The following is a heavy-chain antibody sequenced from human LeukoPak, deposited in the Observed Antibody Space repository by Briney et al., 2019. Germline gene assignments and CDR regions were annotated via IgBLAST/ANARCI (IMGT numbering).Heavy chain of an antibody. Sequence: GGSLRLSCAASGFTFSSYGMHWVRQAPGKGLEWVAFIRYDGSNKYYADSVKGRFTISRENSKNTLYLQMNSLRAEDTAVYYCAKDHDYGGNPYYFDYWGQGTLVTVSS. J-gene: IGHJ4*02. V-gene: IGHV3-30*02. CDR3: AKDHDYGGNPYYFDY. D-gene: IGHD4-23*01. CDR1: GFTFSSYG. CDR2: IRYDGSNK.